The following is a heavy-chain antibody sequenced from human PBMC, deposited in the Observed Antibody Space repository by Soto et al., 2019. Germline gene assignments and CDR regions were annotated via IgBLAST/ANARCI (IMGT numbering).Heavy chain of an antibody. CDR2: ISGSGGST. V-gene: IGHV3-23*01. Sequence: EVQLLESGGGLVQPGGYLRLSCAASGFMFSSYAMSWVRQAPGKGLEWVSAISGSGGSTYYAESVKGRFTIYRDNSKNTLYLQMNSLRAEDTAVNYCANQDTSMINRYYYGMDVRGQGTTVTVSS. CDR1: GFMFSSYA. J-gene: IGHJ6*02. CDR3: ANQDTSMINRYYYGMDV. D-gene: IGHD5-18*01.